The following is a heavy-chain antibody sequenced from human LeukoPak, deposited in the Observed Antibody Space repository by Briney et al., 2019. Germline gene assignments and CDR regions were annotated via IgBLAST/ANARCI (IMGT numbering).Heavy chain of an antibody. CDR2: ISYDGSNK. J-gene: IGHJ6*02. D-gene: IGHD6-6*01. CDR1: GFTFSSYA. V-gene: IGHV3-30-3*01. Sequence: PGGSLRLSCAASGFTFSSYAMHWVRQAPGKGLEWVAVISYDGSNKYYADSVKGRFTISRDNSKNTLYLQMNSLRAEDTAVYYCARGKRRLVLDYYYYYGMDVWGQGTTVTVSS. CDR3: ARGKRRLVLDYYYYYGMDV.